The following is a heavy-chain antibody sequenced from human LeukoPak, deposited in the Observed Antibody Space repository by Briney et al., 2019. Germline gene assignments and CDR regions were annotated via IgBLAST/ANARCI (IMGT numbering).Heavy chain of an antibody. CDR2: ISGSGGST. V-gene: IGHV3-23*01. CDR3: ARAMYSGTWYPFDY. J-gene: IGHJ4*02. CDR1: GFTFSSYA. Sequence: PGGSLRLSCAASGFTFSSYAMSWVRQAPGKGLKWVSAISGSGGSTYYADSVKGRFTISRDNSKNTLYLQMNSLRPEDTAVYSCARAMYSGTWYPFDYWGQGTMVPVSS. D-gene: IGHD6-13*01.